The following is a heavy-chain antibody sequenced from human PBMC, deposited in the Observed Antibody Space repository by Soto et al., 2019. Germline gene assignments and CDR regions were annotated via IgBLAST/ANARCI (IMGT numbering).Heavy chain of an antibody. CDR1: GDTSTRYY. CDR2: IHNSGTS. J-gene: IGHJ5*01. CDR3: ARDFYDSVGYTWFDS. Sequence: SETLSLTCTVSGDTSTRYYWGWIRQAPGKGLEWIGHIHNSGTSTHNPSLNGRVTISIDMSKKQFSLKLTSLTSADTAVYYCARDFYDSVGYTWFDSWSQGTLVTVPQ. D-gene: IGHD3-22*01. V-gene: IGHV4-59*01.